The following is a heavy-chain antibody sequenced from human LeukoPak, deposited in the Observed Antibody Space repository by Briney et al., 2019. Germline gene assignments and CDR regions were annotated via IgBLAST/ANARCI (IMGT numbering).Heavy chain of an antibody. V-gene: IGHV1-69*01. CDR2: IIPIFGTA. J-gene: IGHJ5*02. Sequence: SVKVSCKASGGTFSSYAISWERQAPGQGLEWMGGIIPIFGTANYAQKFQGRVTITADESTSTAYMELSSLGSEDTAVYYCARAMVDIVVVPAAIVAWFDPWGQGTLVTVSS. CDR3: ARAMVDIVVVPAAIVAWFDP. CDR1: GGTFSSYA. D-gene: IGHD2-2*02.